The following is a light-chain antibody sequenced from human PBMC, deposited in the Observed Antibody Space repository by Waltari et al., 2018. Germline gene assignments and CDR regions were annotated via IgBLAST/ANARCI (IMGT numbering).Light chain of an antibody. CDR3: QQYYSSPLT. Sequence: DIVMTQSPDSLAVSLGERATIPCKSSQSVLYSSNNKNYLAWYQQKPGQPPKLLIYWASTRESGVPDRFSGSGSGTDFTLTISSLQAEDVAVYYCQQYYSSPLTFGQGTKLEI. J-gene: IGKJ2*01. CDR2: WAS. CDR1: QSVLYSSNNKNY. V-gene: IGKV4-1*01.